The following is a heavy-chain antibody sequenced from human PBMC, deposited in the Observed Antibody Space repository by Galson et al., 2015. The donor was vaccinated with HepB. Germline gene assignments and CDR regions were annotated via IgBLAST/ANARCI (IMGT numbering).Heavy chain of an antibody. Sequence: SLRLSCAASDSTFSSYTMNWVRQTPGKGLQWISYISTNGATIHYADSVKGRFTIARDNAKNTMWLQMNSLRAEGTAGYYCSTTKFGSGAYWTFDIWSQGTLVTVSS. J-gene: IGHJ3*02. V-gene: IGHV3-48*04. D-gene: IGHD4/OR15-4a*01. CDR1: DSTFSSYT. CDR3: STTKFGSGAYWTFDI. CDR2: ISTNGATI.